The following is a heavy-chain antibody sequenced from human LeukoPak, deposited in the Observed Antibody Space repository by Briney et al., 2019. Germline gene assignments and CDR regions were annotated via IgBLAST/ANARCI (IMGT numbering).Heavy chain of an antibody. D-gene: IGHD3-22*01. J-gene: IGHJ3*02. CDR1: GYTFTGYY. CDR3: ARGGRYYDSSGYYYVGAFDI. V-gene: IGHV1-2*04. CDR2: INPNSGGT. Sequence: EASVKVSCKASGYTFTGYYMHWVRQAPGQGLEWMGWINPNSGGTNYAQKFQGWVTMTRDTSISTAYMELSRLRSDDTAVYYCARGGRYYDSSGYYYVGAFDIWGQGTMVTVSS.